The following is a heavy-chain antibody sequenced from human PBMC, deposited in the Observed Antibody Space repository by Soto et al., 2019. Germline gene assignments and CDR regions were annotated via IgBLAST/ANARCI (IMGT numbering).Heavy chain of an antibody. CDR1: GGSFSGYY. Sequence: SETLSLTCAVYGGSFSGYYWSWIRQPPGKGLEWIGEINHSGSTNYNPSLKSRVTISVDTSKNQFSLKLSSVAAADTAVYYCARAPGYSSSWYYYYYGMDVWGQGTTVTVSS. CDR3: ARAPGYSSSWYYYYYGMDV. V-gene: IGHV4-34*01. J-gene: IGHJ6*02. D-gene: IGHD6-13*01. CDR2: INHSGST.